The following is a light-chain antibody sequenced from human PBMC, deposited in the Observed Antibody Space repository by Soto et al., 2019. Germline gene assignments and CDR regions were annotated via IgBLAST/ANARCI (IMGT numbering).Light chain of an antibody. CDR1: QNISRS. CDR2: GTS. V-gene: IGKV3-15*01. CDR3: HEYNGWPRT. Sequence: EIVMTQSPVTLSVSPGERATLSCRASQNISRSLAWYQQKPGQGPSLLIYGTSTRAGGVPARFSGGWSGTDITLTLPTLQSEDFAVYYCHEYNGWPRTFGQGTKVEI. J-gene: IGKJ1*01.